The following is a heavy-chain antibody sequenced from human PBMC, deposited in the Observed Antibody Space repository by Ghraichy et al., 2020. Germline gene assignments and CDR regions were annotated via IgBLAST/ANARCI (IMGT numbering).Heavy chain of an antibody. Sequence: SETLSLTCSVSGYSINSGYYWGWIRQPPGKGLEWIGIIYHSGTTYYNPSLQSRVTISVDTSKTQFSLRLSSVTAADTALYFCARATRPINWGSLFDLWGRGTLVIVSS. V-gene: IGHV4-38-2*02. D-gene: IGHD3-16*01. CDR3: ARATRPINWGSLFDL. J-gene: IGHJ2*01. CDR1: GYSINSGYY. CDR2: IYHSGTT.